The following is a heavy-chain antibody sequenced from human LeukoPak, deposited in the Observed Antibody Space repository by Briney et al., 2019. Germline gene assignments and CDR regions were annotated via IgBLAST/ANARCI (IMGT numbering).Heavy chain of an antibody. D-gene: IGHD6-13*01. J-gene: IGHJ5*02. CDR2: IYYSGST. Sequence: SETLSLTCTISAGSFSSGGYYWSWIRQHPGKGLEWIGYIYYSGSTYYNPSLKSRVTISVDTSKNQFSLKLSSVTAADTAVYYCARDVGSSRWWNWFDPWGQGTLVTVSS. CDR3: ARDVGSSRWWNWFDP. V-gene: IGHV4-31*03. CDR1: AGSFSSGGYY.